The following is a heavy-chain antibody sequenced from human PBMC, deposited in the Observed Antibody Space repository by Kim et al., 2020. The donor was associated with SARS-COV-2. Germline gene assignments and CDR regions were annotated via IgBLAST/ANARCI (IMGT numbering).Heavy chain of an antibody. CDR1: GLTFSSYS. V-gene: IGHV3-21*01. D-gene: IGHD6-6*01. Sequence: GGSLRLSCEASGLTFSSYSMTWVRQAPGKGLEWVSSIRSSTNYMDYGDSVRGRFTISRDNAKKSLFLQMNSLRVEDTAVYYCASLVGIRGRPNPWDGMDVWGQGATVIVSS. CDR2: IRSSTNYM. J-gene: IGHJ6*02. CDR3: ASLVGIRGRPNPWDGMDV.